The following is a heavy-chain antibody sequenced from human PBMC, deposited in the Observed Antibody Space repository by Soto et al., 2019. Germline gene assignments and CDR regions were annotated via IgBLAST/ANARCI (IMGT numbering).Heavy chain of an antibody. CDR3: AHRPHVLRWFGEYSFDY. CDR2: IYWDDDK. D-gene: IGHD3-10*01. V-gene: IGHV2-5*02. Sequence: QITLKESGPTLVKPTQTLTLTCTFSGFSLTTSGLGVGWIRQPPGKALEWLALIYWDDDKRYNPSLKSRLTIIKNTTKNQVVLTITNMEPVDTATYYCAHRPHVLRWFGEYSFDYWGQGTLVTVSS. CDR1: GFSLTTSGLG. J-gene: IGHJ4*02.